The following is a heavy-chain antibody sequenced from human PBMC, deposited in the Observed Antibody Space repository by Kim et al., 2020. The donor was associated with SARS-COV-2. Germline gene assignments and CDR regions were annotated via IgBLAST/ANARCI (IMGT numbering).Heavy chain of an antibody. D-gene: IGHD1-26*01. CDR1: GFTFSSYA. V-gene: IGHV3-23*03. Sequence: GGSLRLSCAASGFTFSSYAMSWVRQAPGKGLEWVSVIYSGGSSTYYADSVKGRFTISRDNSKNTLYLQMNSLRAEDTAVYYCAKDRGSIVGALYYLDYWGQGTLVTVSS. CDR2: IYSGGSST. CDR3: AKDRGSIVGALYYLDY. J-gene: IGHJ4*02.